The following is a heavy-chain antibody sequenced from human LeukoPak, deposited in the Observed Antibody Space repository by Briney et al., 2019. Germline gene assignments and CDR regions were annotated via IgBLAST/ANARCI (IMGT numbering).Heavy chain of an antibody. CDR1: GGSISSYY. CDR3: ARRLPPGAFDI. Sequence: SETLSLTCTVSGGSISSYYWSWIRQPPGKGLEWIGYIYYSGSTNYNPSLKSRVTISVDTSKNQFSLKLSSVTAADAAVYYCARRLPPGAFDIWGQGTMVTVSS. J-gene: IGHJ3*02. V-gene: IGHV4-59*01. CDR2: IYYSGST. D-gene: IGHD2-21*02.